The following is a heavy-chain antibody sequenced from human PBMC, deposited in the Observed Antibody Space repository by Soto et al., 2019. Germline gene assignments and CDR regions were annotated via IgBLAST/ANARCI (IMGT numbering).Heavy chain of an antibody. CDR1: GFTFDDYA. D-gene: IGHD3-16*01. Sequence: EVQLVESGGGLVQPGRSLRLSCAASGFTFDDYAMHWVRQAPGKGLEWVSGIGWNSGSVGYADSVKGRFTISRDNAKNSLYLQMNSLSAEDTALYYCAKGHSEYPRTSFDFYLWGQGTLITVSS. V-gene: IGHV3-9*01. CDR2: IGWNSGSV. J-gene: IGHJ4*02. CDR3: AKGHSEYPRTSFDFYL.